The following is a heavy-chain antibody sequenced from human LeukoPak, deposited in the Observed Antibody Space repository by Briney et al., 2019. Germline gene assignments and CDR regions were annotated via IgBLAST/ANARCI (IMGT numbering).Heavy chain of an antibody. J-gene: IGHJ4*02. D-gene: IGHD7-27*01. CDR1: GFTLSSYA. CDR3: VRDGSSWGNFDY. CDR2: ISGSGSA. V-gene: IGHV3-23*01. Sequence: GGSLRLSCAASGFTLSSYAMNWVRQAPGKGLEWVSAISGSGSAYYADSVKGRFTISRDNAKNSLYLQMNSLRTEDTAVYYCVRDGSSWGNFDYWGQGTLVSVSS.